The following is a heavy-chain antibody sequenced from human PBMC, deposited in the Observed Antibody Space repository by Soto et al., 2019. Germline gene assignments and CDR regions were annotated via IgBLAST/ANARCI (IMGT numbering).Heavy chain of an antibody. CDR3: AHRSQLSLHFDY. V-gene: IGHV2-5*02. Sequence: QITLKESGPTLVKPTQTLTLTCTFSGFSISTSGVGVGWIRQPPGKALEWLALIYWDDDKRYSPSLKTRLTITKDTSKNPVVLTMTNMDPVDTATYYCAHRSQLSLHFDYWGQGTLVTVSS. CDR1: GFSISTSGVG. J-gene: IGHJ4*02. CDR2: IYWDDDK. D-gene: IGHD3-10*01.